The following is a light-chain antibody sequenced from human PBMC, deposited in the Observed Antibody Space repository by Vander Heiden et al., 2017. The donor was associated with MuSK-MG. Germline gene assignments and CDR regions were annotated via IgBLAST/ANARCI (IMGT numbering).Light chain of an antibody. V-gene: IGLV3-21*02. J-gene: IGLJ2*01. Sequence: SYVLTQPPSASVAPGQTARITCGGNKIGTKSGHWYQQRPGQAPVLVVYDDSDRPSGIPERFSGSNSGNTATLTINRVEAGDEADYYCHVWDSTTQVVFGGGTKLTVL. CDR2: DDS. CDR1: KIGTKS. CDR3: HVWDSTTQVV.